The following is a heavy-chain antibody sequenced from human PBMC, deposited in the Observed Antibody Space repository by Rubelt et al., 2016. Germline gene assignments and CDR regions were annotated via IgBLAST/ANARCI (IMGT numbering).Heavy chain of an antibody. CDR3: AREGFNMIVGAFDI. CDR2: IYFSGTT. CDR1: GGSISNYY. J-gene: IGHJ3*02. D-gene: IGHD3-22*01. V-gene: IGHV4-59*01. Sequence: QVQLQESGPGLVKPSETLFLTCTVSGGSISNYYWSWVRQPPGKGLEWIAYIYFSGTTNYNPSLQSRVTISLDTSKNQSSLQLTSVTAADTAVYYCAREGFNMIVGAFDIWGQGTMVTVSS.